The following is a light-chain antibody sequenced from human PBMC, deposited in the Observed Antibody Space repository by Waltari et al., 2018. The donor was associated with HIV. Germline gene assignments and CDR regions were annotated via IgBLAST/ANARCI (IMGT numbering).Light chain of an antibody. CDR1: SSNLGANNY. CDR3: CSYAGSESSEV. J-gene: IGLJ2*01. V-gene: IGLV2-23*02. Sequence: QSALTQPASVSGSPGQSITISCTGTSSNLGANNYVSWYQQHPGKAPKLIIYDVTKRPSGVSNRFSGSKSGNTASLTSSGLQAEDEADYHCCSYAGSESSEVFGGGTKLTVL. CDR2: DVT.